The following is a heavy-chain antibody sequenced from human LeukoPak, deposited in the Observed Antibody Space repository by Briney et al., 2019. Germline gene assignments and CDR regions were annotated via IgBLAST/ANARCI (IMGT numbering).Heavy chain of an antibody. J-gene: IGHJ4*02. D-gene: IGHD6-13*01. CDR3: ARERAAAGTGDY. CDR2: IFYSGST. CDR1: GGSISTSNYY. V-gene: IGHV4-39*07. Sequence: SETLSLTCTVSGGSISTSNYYWGWIRQPPGKGLEWIGNIFYSGSTYYNPSLKSRVTISVDTSKNQFSLKLSSVTAADTAVYYCARERAAAGTGDYWGQGTLVTVSS.